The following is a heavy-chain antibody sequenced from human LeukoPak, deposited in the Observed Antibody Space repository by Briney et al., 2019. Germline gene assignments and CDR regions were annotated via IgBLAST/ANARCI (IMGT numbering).Heavy chain of an antibody. J-gene: IGHJ4*02. D-gene: IGHD3-22*01. CDR2: INHSGST. Sequence: PSETLSLTCAVYGGSFSGYYWSWIRQPPGKGLEWIGEINHSGSTNYNPSLKSRVTISVDTSKNQFSLKLSSGTAADTAVYYCARETYDSSGPEDYWGQGTLVTVSS. CDR1: GGSFSGYY. CDR3: ARETYDSSGPEDY. V-gene: IGHV4-34*01.